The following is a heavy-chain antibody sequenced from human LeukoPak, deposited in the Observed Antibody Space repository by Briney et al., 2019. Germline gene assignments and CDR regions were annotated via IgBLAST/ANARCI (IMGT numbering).Heavy chain of an antibody. D-gene: IGHD3-10*01. J-gene: IGHJ4*02. CDR3: ARDRSPGNFDY. CDR1: GFTVSSNS. CDR2: IYSDNT. Sequence: GGSLRLSCTVSGFTVSSNSMSWVRQAPGKGLEWVSFIYSDNTHYSDSVKGRFTISRDNAKNSLYLQMNSLRAEDTAVYYCARDRSPGNFDYWGQGTLVTVSS. V-gene: IGHV3-53*01.